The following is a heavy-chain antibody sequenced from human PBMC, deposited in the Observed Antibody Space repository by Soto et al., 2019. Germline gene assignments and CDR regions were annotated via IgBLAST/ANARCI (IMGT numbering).Heavy chain of an antibody. CDR3: ARIGGCSGGSCYSDDAFDI. CDR2: IYPGDSDT. V-gene: IGHV5-51*01. D-gene: IGHD2-15*01. Sequence: GESLKISCNGSVYSFTIYWIGWVRQMPGKGLEWMGIIYPGDSDTRYSPSFQGQVTISADKSISTAYLQWSSLKASDTAMYYCARIGGCSGGSCYSDDAFDIWGQGTMVTVSS. J-gene: IGHJ3*02. CDR1: VYSFTIYW.